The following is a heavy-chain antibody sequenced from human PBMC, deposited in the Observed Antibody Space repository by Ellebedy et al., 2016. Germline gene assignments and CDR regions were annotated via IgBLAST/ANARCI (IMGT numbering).Heavy chain of an antibody. V-gene: IGHV3-23*01. D-gene: IGHD3-10*01. Sequence: GESLKISCEASGFPFSSHAMNWVRQAPGKGPEWISAFVGSGERTFYADSVKGRFTISRDNSKNRLYLQMSSLKVEDTATYYCANVGGSGTYYNGYWGQGTLVTVSS. J-gene: IGHJ4*02. CDR1: GFPFSSHA. CDR3: ANVGGSGTYYNGY. CDR2: FVGSGERT.